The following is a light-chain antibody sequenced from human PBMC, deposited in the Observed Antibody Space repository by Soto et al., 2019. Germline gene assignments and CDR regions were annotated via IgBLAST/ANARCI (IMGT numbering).Light chain of an antibody. CDR3: AAWDDSLSGL. Sequence: VLTQPPSASGTPGQRVTISCSGSSSNIGSNYVYWYQQLPGTAPKLLIYRNNQRPSGVPDRFSGSKSGTSASLAISGLRSEDEADYYCAAWDDSLSGLFGGGTKVTVL. J-gene: IGLJ2*01. CDR2: RNN. V-gene: IGLV1-47*01. CDR1: SSNIGSNY.